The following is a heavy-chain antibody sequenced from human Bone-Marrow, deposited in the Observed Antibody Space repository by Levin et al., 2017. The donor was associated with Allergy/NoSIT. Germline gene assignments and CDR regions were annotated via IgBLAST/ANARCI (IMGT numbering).Heavy chain of an antibody. CDR2: ISGSGGST. Sequence: PGGSLRLSCAASGFTFSSYAMSWVRQAPGKGLEWVSAISGSGGSTYYADSVKGRFTISRDNSKNTLYLQMNSLRAEDTAVYYCAKDSGSHYIAAAGVYFDYWGQGTLVTVSS. D-gene: IGHD6-13*01. V-gene: IGHV3-23*01. CDR3: AKDSGSHYIAAAGVYFDY. J-gene: IGHJ4*02. CDR1: GFTFSSYA.